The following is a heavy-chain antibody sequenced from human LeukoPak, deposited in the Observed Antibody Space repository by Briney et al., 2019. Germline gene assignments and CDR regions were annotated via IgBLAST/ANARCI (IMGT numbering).Heavy chain of an antibody. CDR2: ISSSSRTI. CDR3: ARAVRDCSSNSCLYLFDY. V-gene: IGHV3-48*02. J-gene: IGHJ4*02. CDR1: GFTFSSYS. Sequence: GGSLRLSCAASGFTFSSYSMNWVRQAPGKGLEWVSYISSSSRTIYYTESVKGRFTISRDNAKNSLYLQMNSLRDEDTAVYYCARAVRDCSSNSCLYLFDYWGQGTLVTVSS. D-gene: IGHD2-2*01.